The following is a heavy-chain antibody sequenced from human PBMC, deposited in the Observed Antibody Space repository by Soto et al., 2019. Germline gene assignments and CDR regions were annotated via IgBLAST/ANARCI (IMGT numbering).Heavy chain of an antibody. CDR2: ISGSGDST. CDR3: AKSASYRYPRFDD. Sequence: GGSLTLSCAVSGFTFSTYAMSWVRQAPGKGLEWVSVISGSGDSTNCADSVKGRFTISRDNSKNTMYLQMNSLRAEDTAVYYCAKSASYRYPRFDDWGQGTLVTVSS. D-gene: IGHD3-16*02. V-gene: IGHV3-23*01. CDR1: GFTFSTYA. J-gene: IGHJ4*02.